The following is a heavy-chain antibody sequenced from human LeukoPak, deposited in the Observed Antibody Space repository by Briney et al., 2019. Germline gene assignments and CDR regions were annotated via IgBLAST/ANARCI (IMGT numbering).Heavy chain of an antibody. CDR1: GFTFSSYG. CDR2: IRYDGSNK. D-gene: IGHD5-12*01. J-gene: IGHJ4*02. Sequence: GGSLRLSCAASGFTFSSYGMHWVRQAPGKGLEWVAFIRYDGSNKYYADSVKGRFTISRDNSKNTLYLQMNSLRAEDTAVYYCAKDSMWLLDKDGIDYWGQGNLVTVSS. CDR3: AKDSMWLLDKDGIDY. V-gene: IGHV3-30*02.